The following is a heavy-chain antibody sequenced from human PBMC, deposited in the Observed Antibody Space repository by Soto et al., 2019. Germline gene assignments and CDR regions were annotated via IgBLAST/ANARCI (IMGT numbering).Heavy chain of an antibody. CDR1: GGSISSGDYY. D-gene: IGHD2-2*01. Sequence: SETLSLTCTVSGGSISSGDYYWSWIRQPPGKGLEWIGYIYYSGSTYSNPSLKSRVTISVDTSKNQFSLKLSSVTAADTAVYYCARVGVVVVPAAAYYFDYWGQGTLVTVSS. J-gene: IGHJ4*02. V-gene: IGHV4-30-4*02. CDR3: ARVGVVVVPAAAYYFDY. CDR2: IYYSGST.